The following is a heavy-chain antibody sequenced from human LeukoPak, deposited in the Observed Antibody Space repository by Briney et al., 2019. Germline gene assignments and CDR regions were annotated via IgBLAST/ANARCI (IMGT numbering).Heavy chain of an antibody. D-gene: IGHD6-19*01. CDR2: ISYDGSNK. CDR1: GFTFSSYG. V-gene: IGHV3-30*18. J-gene: IGHJ4*02. Sequence: PGGSLRLSCAASGFTFSSYGMHWVRQAPGKGLEGVAVISYDGSNKYYADSVKGRFTISRDNSKNTLYLQMNSLRAEDTAVYYCAKSQWLGQQGVGYWGQGTLVTVSS. CDR3: AKSQWLGQQGVGY.